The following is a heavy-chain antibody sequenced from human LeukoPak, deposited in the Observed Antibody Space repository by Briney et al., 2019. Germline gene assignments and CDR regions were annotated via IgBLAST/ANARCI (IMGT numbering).Heavy chain of an antibody. J-gene: IGHJ4*02. CDR2: IYYSGST. Sequence: SETLSLTCTVSGGSISSSSYYWSWLRQPPGKGLEWIGYIYYSGSTNYNPSLKSRVAISVDTSKNQFSLKLSSVTAADTAVYYCARHVIFGYSSGWYDYWGQGTLVTVSS. CDR3: ARHVIFGYSSGWYDY. D-gene: IGHD6-19*01. V-gene: IGHV4-61*05. CDR1: GGSISSSSYY.